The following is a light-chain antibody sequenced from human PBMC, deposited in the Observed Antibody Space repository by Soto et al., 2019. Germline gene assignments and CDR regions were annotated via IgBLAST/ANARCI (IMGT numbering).Light chain of an antibody. J-gene: IGKJ1*01. CDR3: QQYGSPGT. CDR2: SAS. V-gene: IGKV3-20*01. CDR1: QNLGTLY. Sequence: IVLTQSPGTLSLSPGERGTLSCRASQNLGTLYLAWFQQKSGQAPRLLIYSASRRATGIPDRFTGSGSGTDFTLTINRVEPEDFAVYYCQQYGSPGTFGQGTKVDI.